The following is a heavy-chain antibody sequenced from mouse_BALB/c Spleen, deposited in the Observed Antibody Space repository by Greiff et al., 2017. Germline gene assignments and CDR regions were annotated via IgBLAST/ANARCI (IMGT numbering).Heavy chain of an antibody. D-gene: IGHD2-3*01. CDR2: IDPANGNT. CDR3: ASYDGYSFAY. Sequence: VQLQQSGAELVKPGASVKLSCTASGFNIKDTYMHWVKQRPEQGLEWIGRIDPANGNTKYDPKFQGKATITADISSNPAYLQLSSLTSEDTAVYYCASYDGYSFAYWGQGTLVTVSA. V-gene: IGHV14-3*02. J-gene: IGHJ3*01. CDR1: GFNIKDTY.